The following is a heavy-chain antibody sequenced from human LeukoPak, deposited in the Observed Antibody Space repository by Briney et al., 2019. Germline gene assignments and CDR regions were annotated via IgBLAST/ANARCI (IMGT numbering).Heavy chain of an antibody. J-gene: IGHJ5*02. CDR2: IYSGGST. V-gene: IGHV3-66*04. D-gene: IGHD3-9*01. CDR1: GFTVSSNY. Sequence: GGSLRLSCAASGFTVSSNYMSWVRQAPGKGLEWVSVIYSGGSTYYADSVKGRFTISRDNSKNTLYLQMNSLRAEDTAVYYCARHGDYDIFPYWFDPWGQGTLVTVSS. CDR3: ARHGDYDIFPYWFDP.